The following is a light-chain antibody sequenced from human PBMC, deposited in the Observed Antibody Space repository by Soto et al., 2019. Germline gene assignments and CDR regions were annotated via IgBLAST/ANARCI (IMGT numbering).Light chain of an antibody. CDR2: DVG. V-gene: IGLV2-14*01. J-gene: IGLJ3*02. CDR3: SSYTSSSTLGV. CDR1: SSDVGAYNY. Sequence: SALTQPASVSGSPGQSITISCTGTSSDVGAYNYVSWYQQHPGKAPKLMIYDVGNRPSGVSNRFSGSKSGNTASLTISGLQAEDEADYYCSSYTSSSTLGVFGGGTQLTVL.